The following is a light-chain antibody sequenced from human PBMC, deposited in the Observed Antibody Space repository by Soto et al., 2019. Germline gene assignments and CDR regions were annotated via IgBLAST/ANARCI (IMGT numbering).Light chain of an antibody. J-gene: IGLJ1*01. CDR2: DVS. CDR3: CPYARTYASV. V-gene: IGLV2-11*01. Sequence: QSALTQPRSVSGSPGQSVTISCTGTSSDVGGYNYVSWYQQHPGKAPKLMIYDVSKRPSGVPDRFSGSKSGNTASLTISGLQAEDEADYYCCPYARTYASVFGTGTKVTGL. CDR1: SSDVGGYNY.